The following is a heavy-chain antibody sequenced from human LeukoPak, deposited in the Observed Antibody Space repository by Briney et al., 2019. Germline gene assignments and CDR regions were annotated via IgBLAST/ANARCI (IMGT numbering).Heavy chain of an antibody. CDR3: ARDKDSSGEFDY. J-gene: IGHJ4*02. Sequence: GSLRLSCAASGFTFSTYAMGWVRQAPGKGLEWIGDIYYSGSTNYNPSPKSRVTMSVDTSKNQFSLKLSSVTAADTAVYYCARDKDSSGEFDYWGQGTLVTVSS. CDR2: IYYSGST. V-gene: IGHV4-59*01. CDR1: GFTFSTYA. D-gene: IGHD6-19*01.